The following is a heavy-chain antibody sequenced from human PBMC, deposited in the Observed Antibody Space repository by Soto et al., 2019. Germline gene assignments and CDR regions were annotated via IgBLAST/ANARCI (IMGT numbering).Heavy chain of an antibody. CDR3: AKVHRLRFLEWLPRPFDY. Sequence: PGGSLSLSCAASGFTFSSYAMSWVRQAPGKGLEWVSAISGSGGSTYYADSVKGRFTISRDNSKNTLYLQMNSLRAEDTAVYYCAKVHRLRFLEWLPRPFDYWGQGTLVTVSS. CDR2: ISGSGGST. CDR1: GFTFSSYA. J-gene: IGHJ4*02. D-gene: IGHD3-3*01. V-gene: IGHV3-23*01.